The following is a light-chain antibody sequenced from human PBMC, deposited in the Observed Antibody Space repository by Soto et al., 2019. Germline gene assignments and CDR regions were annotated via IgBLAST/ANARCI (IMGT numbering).Light chain of an antibody. Sequence: DIQMPPSPSTLSASVGDRVTITCRASQSIGRFLAWYQHQPGKAPKLLIYDASTLESGVPSRFSGTVSGTEFTFSITSLQPEYFGTYYCQQCYMGWTFGQGTKVDIK. CDR1: QSIGRF. CDR2: DAS. V-gene: IGKV1-5*01. CDR3: QQCYMGWT. J-gene: IGKJ1*01.